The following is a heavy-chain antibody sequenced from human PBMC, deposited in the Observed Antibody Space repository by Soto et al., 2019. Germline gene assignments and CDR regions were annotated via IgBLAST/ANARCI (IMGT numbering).Heavy chain of an antibody. CDR2: VFTTGTT. CDR1: GGSINNYF. Sequence: ETLSLTCSVTGGSINNYFWRXVRQSAGKGLEWIGRVFTTGTTDYNPSLKGRVTISVDTSKNQFSLSLRSVTAADTAIYYCARDFNSIFDDFADMRWNFDPWGQGTLVTVSS. D-gene: IGHD3-3*02. CDR3: ARDFNSIFDDFADMRWNFDP. V-gene: IGHV4-4*07. J-gene: IGHJ5*02.